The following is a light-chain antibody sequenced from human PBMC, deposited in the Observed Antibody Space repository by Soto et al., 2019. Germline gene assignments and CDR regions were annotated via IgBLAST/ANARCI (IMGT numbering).Light chain of an antibody. CDR2: DAS. V-gene: IGKV3-20*01. CDR3: QQFSSYPLT. Sequence: EIVLTQSPDTLSLSPGERATLSCRASQSVSNTYLAWYQQKPGQAPRLLIYDASSRATGIPDRFSGGGSGTDFTLTISRLEPEDFAVYYCQQFSSYPLTFGGGTKVDI. J-gene: IGKJ4*01. CDR1: QSVSNTY.